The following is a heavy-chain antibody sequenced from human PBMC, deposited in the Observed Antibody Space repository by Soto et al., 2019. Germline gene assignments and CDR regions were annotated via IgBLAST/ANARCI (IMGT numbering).Heavy chain of an antibody. Sequence: SVKGSCNASGGTFISYASSWVRQTPGQGLEWMGGIIPIFGTANYAQKFQGRVTITADESTSTAYMELSSLRSEDTAVYYCAINMGGATNSVWFDPWGQGTLVTVYS. V-gene: IGHV1-69*01. CDR3: AINMGGATNSVWFDP. D-gene: IGHD1-26*01. J-gene: IGHJ5*02. CDR1: GGTFISYA. CDR2: IIPIFGTA.